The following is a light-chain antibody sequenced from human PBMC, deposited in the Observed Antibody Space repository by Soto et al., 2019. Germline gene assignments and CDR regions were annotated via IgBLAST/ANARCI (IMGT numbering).Light chain of an antibody. Sequence: SYELTQPPSVSVAPGQTARISCGGNNIGRKSVHWYQQKPVQAPVLVVYDDSGRPSGIPERFSGSNSGNTATLTISRVEVGDEADYYCQVWDSSSDHYVFGTGTQLTVL. J-gene: IGLJ1*01. CDR2: DDS. V-gene: IGLV3-21*02. CDR3: QVWDSSSDHYV. CDR1: NIGRKS.